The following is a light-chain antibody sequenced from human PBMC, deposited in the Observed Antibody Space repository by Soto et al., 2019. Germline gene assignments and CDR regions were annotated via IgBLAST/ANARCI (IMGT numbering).Light chain of an antibody. V-gene: IGKV1-27*01. CDR2: SAS. Sequence: DIPMTQPPSSLSASVGDRITITCRASQDISNYLAWYQQKPGKVPKLLIYSASTLQSGVPSRFSGSGSGTDFTLTISSLQPEDVATYFCQKYNSALTFGQGTRLEIK. J-gene: IGKJ5*01. CDR1: QDISNY. CDR3: QKYNSALT.